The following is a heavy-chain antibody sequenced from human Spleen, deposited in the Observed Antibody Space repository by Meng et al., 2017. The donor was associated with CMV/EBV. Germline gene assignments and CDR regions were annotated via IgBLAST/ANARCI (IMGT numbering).Heavy chain of an antibody. Sequence: SETLSLTCPVSGYSISSGYYWGWIRQPPGKGLEWIGSIYHSGSTYYNPSLKSRVTISVDTSKNQFSLKLSSVTAADTAVYYCARGGHFWSGYSLDYWGQGTLVTVSS. CDR1: GYSISSGYY. J-gene: IGHJ4*02. V-gene: IGHV4-38-2*02. CDR2: IYHSGST. D-gene: IGHD3-3*02. CDR3: ARGGHFWSGYSLDY.